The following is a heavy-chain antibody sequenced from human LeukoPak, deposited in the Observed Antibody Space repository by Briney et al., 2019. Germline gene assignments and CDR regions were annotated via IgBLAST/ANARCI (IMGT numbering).Heavy chain of an antibody. CDR1: GFTLSNYA. Sequence: PGGSLRLSCAASGFTLSNYAMHWVRQAPGKGLEWVAVISPDGRDKHFTDSVKGRFTISRDNSGNTLYLQMSSLGGEDTAVYYCARDVVMAAKYYFDNWGQGTLVTVSS. CDR2: ISPDGRDK. CDR3: ARDVVMAAKYYFDN. V-gene: IGHV3-30*03. D-gene: IGHD6-25*01. J-gene: IGHJ4*02.